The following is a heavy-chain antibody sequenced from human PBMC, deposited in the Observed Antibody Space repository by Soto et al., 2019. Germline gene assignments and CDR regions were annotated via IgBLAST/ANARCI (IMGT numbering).Heavy chain of an antibody. J-gene: IGHJ4*02. CDR2: IDPSDSQT. Sequence: GESLKISCKGSGYSFAGYWITWVRQKPGKGLEWMGRIDPSDSQTYYSPSFRGHVTISATKSITTVFLQWSSLRASDTAMYYCARQIYDSDTGPNFQYYFNSWGQGTPVTVSS. CDR3: ARQIYDSDTGPNFQYYFNS. V-gene: IGHV5-10-1*01. D-gene: IGHD3-22*01. CDR1: GYSFAGYW.